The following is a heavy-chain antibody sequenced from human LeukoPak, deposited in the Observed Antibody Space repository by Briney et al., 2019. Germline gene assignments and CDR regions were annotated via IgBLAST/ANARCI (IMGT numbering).Heavy chain of an antibody. CDR1: GASISTYY. J-gene: IGHJ6*02. D-gene: IGHD4-17*01. CDR2: IHYSRST. CDR3: ATTPVTNYYYYGLDV. V-gene: IGHV4-59*01. Sequence: SETLSLTCTVSGASISTYYWSWIRQPPGKGLEWIGFIHYSRSTNYNPALKSRVTISVDTSMNHISLNLSSVTAADTAVYYCATTPVTNYYYYGLDVWGQGTTVTVSS.